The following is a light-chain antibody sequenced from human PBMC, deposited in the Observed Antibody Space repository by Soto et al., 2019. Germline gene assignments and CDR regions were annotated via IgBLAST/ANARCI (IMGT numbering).Light chain of an antibody. CDR3: QQYGSSYT. CDR2: GAS. J-gene: IGKJ3*01. CDR1: QSVNNNY. V-gene: IGKV3-20*01. Sequence: EIVLTQSPGTLSLSPGERATLSCRASQSVNNNYLAWYQQKPGQPPRLLIYGASSRAIGIPDRFSGGGSETHFPLTISRLEPEDFAVYYCQQYGSSYTFGPGTKVDIK.